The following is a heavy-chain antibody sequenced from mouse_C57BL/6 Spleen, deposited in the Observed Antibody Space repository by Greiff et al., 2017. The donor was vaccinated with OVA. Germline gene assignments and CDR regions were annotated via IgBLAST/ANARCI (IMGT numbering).Heavy chain of an antibody. J-gene: IGHJ2*01. V-gene: IGHV1-54*01. CDR1: GYAFTNYL. D-gene: IGHD4-1*01. CDR3: ARDWDRVFDY. Sequence: QVQLQQSGAELVRPGTSVKVSCKASGYAFTNYLIEWVKQRPGQGLEWIGVINPGSGGTNYNEKFKGKATLTADKSSSTAYMQLSSLTSEDSAVYFCARDWDRVFDYWGKGTTLTVSS. CDR2: INPGSGGT.